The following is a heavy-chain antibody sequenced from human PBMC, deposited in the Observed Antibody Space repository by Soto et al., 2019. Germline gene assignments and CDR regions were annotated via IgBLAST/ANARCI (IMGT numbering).Heavy chain of an antibody. J-gene: IGHJ6*02. Sequence: SVKVSCKASGGTFSSYAISWVRQAPGQGLEWMGGIIPIFGTANYAQKFQGRVTITADKSTSTAYMELSSLRSEDTAVYYCARDVRMVRGVIMDYYYGMDVWGQGTTVTVSS. CDR2: IIPIFGTA. CDR3: ARDVRMVRGVIMDYYYGMDV. D-gene: IGHD3-10*01. CDR1: GGTFSSYA. V-gene: IGHV1-69*06.